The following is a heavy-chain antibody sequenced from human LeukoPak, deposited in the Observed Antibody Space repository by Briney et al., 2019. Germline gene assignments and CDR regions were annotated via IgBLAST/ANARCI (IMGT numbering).Heavy chain of an antibody. D-gene: IGHD5-18*01. CDR3: ARARGFGYSYGYYFDY. Sequence: SETLSLTCAVYGGSFSGYYWSWIRQPPGKGLEWIGEINHSGSTNCNPSLKSRVTISVDTSKNQFSLKLSSVTAADTAVYYCARARGFGYSYGYYFDYWGQGTLVTVSS. CDR1: GGSFSGYY. J-gene: IGHJ4*02. V-gene: IGHV4-34*01. CDR2: INHSGST.